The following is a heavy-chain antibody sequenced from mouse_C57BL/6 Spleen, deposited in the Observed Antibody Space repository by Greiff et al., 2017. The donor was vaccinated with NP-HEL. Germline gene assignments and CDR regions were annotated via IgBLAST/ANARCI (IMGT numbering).Heavy chain of an antibody. CDR3: ARSFYGNSGYYAMDY. J-gene: IGHJ4*01. CDR1: GYTFTSYW. D-gene: IGHD2-1*01. V-gene: IGHV1-64*01. Sequence: QVQLQQPGAELVKPGASVKLSCKASGYTFTSYWMHWVKQRPGQGLEWIGMIHPNSGSTNYNEKFKSKATLTVDKSSSTAYMQLSSLTSEDSAVYYCARSFYGNSGYYAMDYWGQGTSVTVSS. CDR2: IHPNSGST.